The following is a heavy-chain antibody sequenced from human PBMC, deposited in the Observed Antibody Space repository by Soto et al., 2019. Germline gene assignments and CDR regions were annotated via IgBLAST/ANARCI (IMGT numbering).Heavy chain of an antibody. CDR1: GYTFSSYA. J-gene: IGHJ6*02. Sequence: SVKVSCKASGYTFSSYAISWVRQAPGQGLEWMGGIIPIFGTANYAQKFQGRVTITADESTSTTYMELSSLRSEDTAVYYCARDRQRTTSHYYYYGMDVWGQGTTVTVSS. CDR3: ARDRQRTTSHYYYYGMDV. D-gene: IGHD1-1*01. V-gene: IGHV1-69*13. CDR2: IIPIFGTA.